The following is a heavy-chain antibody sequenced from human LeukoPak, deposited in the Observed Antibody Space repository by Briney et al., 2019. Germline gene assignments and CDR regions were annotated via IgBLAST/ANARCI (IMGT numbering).Heavy chain of an antibody. CDR2: LSSSGGST. D-gene: IGHD4-17*01. Sequence: GGSLRLSRAASGFFFSNYDMNWVRQAPGKGLEWVSGLSSSGGSTFYADSVKGRFTISRDNSNNTVYLQMNSLRGEDTAIYYCARGVTVNTDFWGQGTLVTVSS. V-gene: IGHV3-23*01. CDR1: GFFFSNYD. J-gene: IGHJ4*02. CDR3: ARGVTVNTDF.